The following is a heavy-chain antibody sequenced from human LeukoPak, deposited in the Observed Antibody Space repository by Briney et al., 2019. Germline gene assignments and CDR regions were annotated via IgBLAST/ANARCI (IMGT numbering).Heavy chain of an antibody. D-gene: IGHD2-2*01. Sequence: GGSLRLSCVASEFTFNGYGMHWVRQAPGKGLEWVAVISYDGSNKYYADSVKGRFTISRDSSQNTLYLQMNSLRAEDTAVYYCAKDRTKYCSSTSCKDWFDPWGQGTLVTVSS. CDR1: EFTFNGYG. J-gene: IGHJ5*02. CDR2: ISYDGSNK. V-gene: IGHV3-30*18. CDR3: AKDRTKYCSSTSCKDWFDP.